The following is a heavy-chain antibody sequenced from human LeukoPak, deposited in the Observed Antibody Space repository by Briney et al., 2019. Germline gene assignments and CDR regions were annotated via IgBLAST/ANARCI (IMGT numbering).Heavy chain of an antibody. V-gene: IGHV4-59*01. Sequence: PSETLSLTCTVSGGSISSYYWSWIRQPPGKGLEWIGYIYYSGSTNYNPSLKSRVTISVDTSKNQFSLKLSSVTAADTAVYYCARDVNGDLIFDYWGQGTLVTVSS. CDR2: IYYSGST. D-gene: IGHD4-17*01. CDR3: ARDVNGDLIFDY. CDR1: GGSISSYY. J-gene: IGHJ4*02.